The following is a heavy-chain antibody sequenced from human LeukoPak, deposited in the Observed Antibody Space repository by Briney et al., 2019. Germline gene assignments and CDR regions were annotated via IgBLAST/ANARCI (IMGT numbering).Heavy chain of an antibody. Sequence: ASVKVSCKASGYSFVLYGISWVRQAPGQGPEWMGWISTYNGNTKYAQKFQGRVTMTTDTSTGTAYMELRSLRPDDTAVYYCARDEDYGISVNVDYWGQGTLVTVSS. V-gene: IGHV1-18*01. CDR1: GYSFVLYG. CDR2: ISTYNGNT. D-gene: IGHD4-17*01. J-gene: IGHJ4*02. CDR3: ARDEDYGISVNVDY.